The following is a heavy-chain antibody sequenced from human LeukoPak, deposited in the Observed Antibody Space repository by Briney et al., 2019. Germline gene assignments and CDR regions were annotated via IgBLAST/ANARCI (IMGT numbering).Heavy chain of an antibody. D-gene: IGHD6-19*01. CDR2: ISYDGNNK. Sequence: GRSLRLSCAASGFTFRTYAMHWVRQAPGKGLEWVAVISYDGNNKYYADSVKGQFTISRDNSKNTLYLQMNSLRAEDTAVYYCARDARTIIAVAGTFDDWGQGTLVTVSS. CDR3: ARDARTIIAVAGTFDD. CDR1: GFTFRTYA. V-gene: IGHV3-30-3*01. J-gene: IGHJ4*02.